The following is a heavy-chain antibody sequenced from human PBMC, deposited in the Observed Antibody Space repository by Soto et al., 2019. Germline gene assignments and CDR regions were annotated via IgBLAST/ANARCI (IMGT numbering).Heavy chain of an antibody. D-gene: IGHD2-2*02. Sequence: AETLSLTCAASGVSIISSNLSCWGRQPAGKGLEWIGVIYHSGSTYYNPSLKSRVTISVDKSKNKLSLQLICTTTAWTAGDNCARDIRYYYGMDVWGQGTTVTVSS. V-gene: IGHV4-4*02. CDR3: ARDIRYYYGMDV. CDR1: GVSIISSNL. CDR2: IYHSGST. J-gene: IGHJ6*02.